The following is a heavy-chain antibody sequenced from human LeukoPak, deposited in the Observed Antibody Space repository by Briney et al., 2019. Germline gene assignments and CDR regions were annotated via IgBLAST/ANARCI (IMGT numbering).Heavy chain of an antibody. Sequence: SVKVSCKASGGTFSSYAISWVRQAPGQGLEWMGGITPIFGTANYAQKFQGRVTITTDESTSTAYMELSSLRSEDTAVYYCARMYYYGSGSYSNSAHFDYWGQGTLVTVSS. CDR1: GGTFSSYA. CDR3: ARMYYYGSGSYSNSAHFDY. CDR2: ITPIFGTA. D-gene: IGHD3-10*01. V-gene: IGHV1-69*05. J-gene: IGHJ4*02.